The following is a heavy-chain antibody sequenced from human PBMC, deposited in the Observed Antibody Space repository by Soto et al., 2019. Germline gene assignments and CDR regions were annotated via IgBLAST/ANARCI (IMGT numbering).Heavy chain of an antibody. J-gene: IGHJ6*02. CDR3: ARGDIVLVPAAMSYYYYGMDV. D-gene: IGHD2-2*01. Sequence: GASVKVSCKASGYTFTSYGISWLRQAPGQGLEWMGWISAYNGNTNYAQKLQGRVTMTTDTSTSTAYMELRSLRSDDTAVYYCARGDIVLVPAAMSYYYYGMDVWGQGTTVTSP. CDR2: ISAYNGNT. V-gene: IGHV1-18*01. CDR1: GYTFTSYG.